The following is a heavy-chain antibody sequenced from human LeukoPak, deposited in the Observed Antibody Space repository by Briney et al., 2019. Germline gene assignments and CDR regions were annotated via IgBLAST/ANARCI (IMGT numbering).Heavy chain of an antibody. J-gene: IGHJ5*02. D-gene: IGHD2-15*01. CDR3: ARQIYSGSGAYYH. V-gene: IGHV3-7*03. Sequence: GGSLRLSCAASGFTFSSYWMSWVRQAPGKGLEWVANIKQDGSEKYYVDSVKGRFTISRDNAKNSLYLQMNSLRAEDAAVYYCARQIYSGSGAYYHWGQGTLVTVSS. CDR2: IKQDGSEK. CDR1: GFTFSSYW.